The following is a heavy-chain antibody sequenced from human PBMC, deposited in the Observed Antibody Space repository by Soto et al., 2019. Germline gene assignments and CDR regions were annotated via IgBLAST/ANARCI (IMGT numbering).Heavy chain of an antibody. Sequence: GGSLRLSCAASGFTFSSYAMSWVRQAPGKGLEWVSAISGSGGSTYYADSVKGRFTISRDNSKNTLYLQMNSLRAEDTAVYYCAKDPSLPIIAAAGTGNYYYYYGMDVWGQGTTVTVSS. CDR2: ISGSGGST. CDR3: AKDPSLPIIAAAGTGNYYYYYGMDV. D-gene: IGHD6-13*01. CDR1: GFTFSSYA. V-gene: IGHV3-23*01. J-gene: IGHJ6*02.